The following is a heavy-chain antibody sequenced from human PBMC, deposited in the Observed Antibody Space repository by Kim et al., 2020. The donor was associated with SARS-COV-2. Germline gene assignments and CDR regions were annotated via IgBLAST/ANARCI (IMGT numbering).Heavy chain of an antibody. CDR1: GHTFSGNY. V-gene: IGHV1-2*06. Sequence: ASVKVSCEASGHTFSGNYIHWVRQAPGQRLEWMGRIDANSGDTDYAKRSQGRVAMTVDTSISAAYMELRSLRADDTAVYFGVSGYASFSLDFWGLGTLVT. CDR3: VSGYASFSLDF. CDR2: IDANSGDT. J-gene: IGHJ4*02. D-gene: IGHD5-12*01.